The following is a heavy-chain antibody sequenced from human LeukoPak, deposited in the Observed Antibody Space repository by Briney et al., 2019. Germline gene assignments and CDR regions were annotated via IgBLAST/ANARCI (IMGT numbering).Heavy chain of an antibody. CDR3: AKTAGGNAFDYIDY. CDR2: ISYDGNRK. CDR1: GFTFSSHA. Sequence: PGRSLRLSCAASGFTFSSHAMHWVRQAPGKGLEWVIFISYDGNRKYYAESVKDRFTISRDNSKNTLYLQMNSLRADDTAVYYCAKTAGGNAFDYIDYWGQGTLVTVSS. J-gene: IGHJ4*02. V-gene: IGHV3-30-3*02. D-gene: IGHD4-23*01.